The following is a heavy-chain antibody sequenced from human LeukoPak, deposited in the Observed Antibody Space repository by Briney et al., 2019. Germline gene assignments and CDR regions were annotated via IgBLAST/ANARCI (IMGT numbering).Heavy chain of an antibody. CDR2: ITTSSSYI. J-gene: IGHJ6*03. D-gene: IGHD3-16*01. V-gene: IGHV3-21*04. CDR1: GFSLSSYS. Sequence: GGSLRLSCAASGFSLSSYSMNWVRQAPGKGLEWVSSITTSSSYIYCADSVKGRFTISRDNAKNSLYLQMNSLRAEDMALYYCAKGGGGRLIYYYYMDVWGKGTTVTVSS. CDR3: AKGGGGRLIYYYYMDV.